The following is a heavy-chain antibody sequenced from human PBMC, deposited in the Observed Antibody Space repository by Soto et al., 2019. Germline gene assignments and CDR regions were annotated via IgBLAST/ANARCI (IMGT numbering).Heavy chain of an antibody. CDR3: ARDRGVPAAFDNWFDP. CDR2: IYYSGST. V-gene: IGHV4-31*03. CDR1: GGSISSGGYY. J-gene: IGHJ5*02. Sequence: PSETLSLTCTVSGGSISSGGYYWSWIRQHPGKGLEWIGYIYYSGSTYYNPSLKSRVTISVDTSKNQLSLKLNSVTAADTAVYYCARDRGVPAAFDNWFDPWGQGTLVTVSS. D-gene: IGHD2-2*01.